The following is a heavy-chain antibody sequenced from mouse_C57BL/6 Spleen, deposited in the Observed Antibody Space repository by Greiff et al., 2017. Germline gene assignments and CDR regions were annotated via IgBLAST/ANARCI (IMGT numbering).Heavy chain of an antibody. V-gene: IGHV1-76*01. Sequence: QVQLQQSGAELVRPGASVKLPCKASGYTFTDYYINWVKQRPGQGLEWIARIYPGSGNTYYNEKFKGKATLTAEKSSSTAYMQLSSLTSEDSAVYFCARWEGGYWYFDVWGTGTTVTVSS. D-gene: IGHD3-3*01. CDR2: IYPGSGNT. CDR1: GYTFTDYY. J-gene: IGHJ1*03. CDR3: ARWEGGYWYFDV.